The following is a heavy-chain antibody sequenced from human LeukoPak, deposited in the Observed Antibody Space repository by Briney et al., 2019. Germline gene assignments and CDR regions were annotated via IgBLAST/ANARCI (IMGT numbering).Heavy chain of an antibody. CDR1: GFTFSSYE. CDR3: ARDVPLKYGSSSSDY. Sequence: GGFLRLSCAASGFTFSSYEMNWVRQAPGKGLEWVSYITSSGSTIYYADSVKGRFTISRDNAKNSLYLQMNSLRAEDTAVYYCARDVPLKYGSSSSDYWGQGTLVTVSS. CDR2: ITSSGSTI. V-gene: IGHV3-48*03. D-gene: IGHD6-13*01. J-gene: IGHJ4*02.